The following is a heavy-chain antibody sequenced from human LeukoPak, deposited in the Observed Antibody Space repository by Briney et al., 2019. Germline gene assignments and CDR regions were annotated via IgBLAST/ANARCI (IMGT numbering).Heavy chain of an antibody. Sequence: ASVKVSCKASGYTFINYAMNWVRQAPGQGLEWMGWINTNTGNPTYAQGFTGRFVFSLDTSVNTAYLQISSLKAEDTAVYYCAREAAGTPHYFDYWGQGTLVTVSS. J-gene: IGHJ4*02. V-gene: IGHV7-4-1*02. D-gene: IGHD1-1*01. CDR1: GYTFINYA. CDR3: AREAAGTPHYFDY. CDR2: INTNTGNP.